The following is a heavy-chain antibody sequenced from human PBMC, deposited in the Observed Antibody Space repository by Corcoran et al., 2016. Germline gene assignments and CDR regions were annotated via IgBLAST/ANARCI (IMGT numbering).Heavy chain of an antibody. J-gene: IGHJ2*01. CDR2: IYWDDNK. CDR3: ARRQLKGDYNWNRYWFFDL. Sequence: QVTLRESGPALVKPTQTLTLTCTFSGFSLTTSGMCVSWIRQPPGKALEWLAAIYWDDNKYYSTSLKTSLTISKDTSKSQVVLTMTNLDPVDTATYYCARRQLKGDYNWNRYWFFDLWGRGTLVTVSS. V-gene: IGHV2-70*01. CDR1: GFSLTTSGMC. D-gene: IGHD1-1*01.